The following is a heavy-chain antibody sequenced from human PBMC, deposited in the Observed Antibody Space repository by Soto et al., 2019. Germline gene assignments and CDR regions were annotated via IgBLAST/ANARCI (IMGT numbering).Heavy chain of an antibody. D-gene: IGHD2-15*01. Sequence: PGGSLRLSCTASGFTFGDYAMSWFRQAPGKGLEWVGFIRSKAYGGTTEYAASVKGRFTISRDDSKSIAYLQMNSQKTEDTAVFYCTRALYCSGGSCYWGDYWGQGTLVTVSS. V-gene: IGHV3-49*03. CDR1: GFTFGDYA. J-gene: IGHJ4*02. CDR2: IRSKAYGGTT. CDR3: TRALYCSGGSCYWGDY.